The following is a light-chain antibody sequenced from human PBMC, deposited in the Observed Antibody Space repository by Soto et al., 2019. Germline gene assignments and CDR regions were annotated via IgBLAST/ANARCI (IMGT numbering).Light chain of an antibody. Sequence: QSALTQPASVSGSPGQSITISCTGTSSDVGGFNYVSWYQQHPGKAPKLMIYDVTNRPSGVSYRFSGSKSGNTASLTSSGLQAEDEAYYYCNSYTSSSTDVFGTGTKLTVL. CDR1: SSDVGGFNY. CDR3: NSYTSSSTDV. V-gene: IGLV2-14*03. J-gene: IGLJ1*01. CDR2: DVT.